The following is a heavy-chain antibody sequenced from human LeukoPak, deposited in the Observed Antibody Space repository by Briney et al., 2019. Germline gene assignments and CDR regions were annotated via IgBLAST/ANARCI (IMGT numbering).Heavy chain of an antibody. D-gene: IGHD3-22*01. CDR2: INEDGSQK. CDR1: GYIFRRYW. V-gene: IGHV3-7*02. Sequence: GGSLRLSCAASGYIFRRYWVSWVRQAPGKGLEWVANINEDGSQKNYVDSVKGRFTISRDNAKNSLYLQMNSLRAEDTAVYYCARSGAYYHDSSGYYSRPFDYWGQGTLVTVSS. CDR3: ARSGAYYHDSSGYYSRPFDY. J-gene: IGHJ4*02.